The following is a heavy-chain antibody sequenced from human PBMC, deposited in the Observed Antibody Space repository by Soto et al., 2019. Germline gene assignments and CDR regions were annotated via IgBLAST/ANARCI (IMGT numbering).Heavy chain of an antibody. D-gene: IGHD3-3*01. Sequence: SETMPLTRSVAEGNIVGHDGSCISKKKRKGVIWIGYIYYSGSTNYNPSLKSRVTISVDTSKNQFSLKLSSVTAADTAVYYCARVVYYDFWSGYYGPNWFDPWGQGTLVTVSS. V-gene: IGHV4-59*11. J-gene: IGHJ5*02. CDR1: EGNIVGHD. CDR2: IYYSGST. CDR3: ARVVYYDFWSGYYGPNWFDP.